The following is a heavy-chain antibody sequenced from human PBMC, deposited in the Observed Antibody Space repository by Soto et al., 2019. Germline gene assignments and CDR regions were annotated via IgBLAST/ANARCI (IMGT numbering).Heavy chain of an antibody. Sequence: PGESLKISCKGSGYSLTSYWIGWVRQMPWKGLDWMGIIYPGDSGTRYSPSFQGQVTISADKSISTAYLQWSSLKASDTAMYYCAIPAPYYYDSSLLLGDAFDIWGQGTMVTVSS. D-gene: IGHD3-22*01. CDR1: GYSLTSYW. V-gene: IGHV5-51*01. CDR2: IYPGDSGT. J-gene: IGHJ3*02. CDR3: AIPAPYYYDSSLLLGDAFDI.